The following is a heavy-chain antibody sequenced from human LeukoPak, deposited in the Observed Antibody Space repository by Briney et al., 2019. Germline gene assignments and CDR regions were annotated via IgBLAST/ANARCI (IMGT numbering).Heavy chain of an antibody. V-gene: IGHV3-21*01. J-gene: IGHJ4*02. CDR2: ISSSSSYI. CDR1: GFTFSSYT. D-gene: IGHD1-14*01. CDR3: ARDGALPGVDY. Sequence: GGSLRLSCAASGFTFSSYTMNWVRQAPGKGLEWVSSISSSSSYIYYADSVEGRFTISRDNAKNSLYLQMNSLRAEDTAVYYCARDGALPGVDYWGQGTLVTVSS.